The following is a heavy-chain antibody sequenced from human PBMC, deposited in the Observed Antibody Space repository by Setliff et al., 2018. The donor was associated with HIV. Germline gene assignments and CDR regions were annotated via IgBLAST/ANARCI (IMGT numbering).Heavy chain of an antibody. D-gene: IGHD6-13*01. Sequence: KPSETLSLTCTVSGGSITSHYWSWIRQPPGKGLEWLGYIYYSGSTNYSPSLESRVTISIDTSKTQFSLKLTSVTAADTAVYYCARGSDSSTWYRGWFDPWGQGTLVTVSS. CDR1: GGSITSHY. V-gene: IGHV4-59*11. CDR3: ARGSDSSTWYRGWFDP. CDR2: IYYSGST. J-gene: IGHJ5*02.